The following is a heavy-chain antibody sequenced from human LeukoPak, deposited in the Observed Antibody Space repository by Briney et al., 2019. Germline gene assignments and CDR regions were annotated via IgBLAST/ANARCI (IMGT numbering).Heavy chain of an antibody. J-gene: IGHJ4*02. CDR1: GFTFSSYS. V-gene: IGHV3-23*01. CDR3: AKEPRHCGADCFSLLDC. Sequence: GGSLRLSCAASGFTFSSYSMSWVRQAPGKGLELVSLINNGGSTYYADSVKGRFTISRDISKNTLYLQMNSLRAEDTAVYYCAKEPRHCGADCFSLLDCWGQGTLVTVSS. D-gene: IGHD2-21*02. CDR2: INNGGST.